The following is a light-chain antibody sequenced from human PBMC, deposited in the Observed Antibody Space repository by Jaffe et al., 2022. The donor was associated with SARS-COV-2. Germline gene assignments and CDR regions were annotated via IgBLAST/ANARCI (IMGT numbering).Light chain of an antibody. J-gene: IGKJ4*01. CDR3: QQYIASPS. V-gene: IGKV3-20*01. CDR2: GAS. CDR1: QTVSHSY. Sequence: IVLTQSPGTLSLSPGERATLSCRASQTVSHSYLAWYQQKPGQAPRLLFHGASNRATGIPDRFSGSGSGTDFTLTVSRLEPEDFAVYYCQQYIASPSFGGGTKVEIK.